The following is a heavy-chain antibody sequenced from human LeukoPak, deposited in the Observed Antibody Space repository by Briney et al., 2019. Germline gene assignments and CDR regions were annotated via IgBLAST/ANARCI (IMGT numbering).Heavy chain of an antibody. CDR1: GYTFTSYD. CDR3: ARRYREQHSGVWGPWNWFDP. Sequence: ASVTVSCKASGYTFTSYDINWVRQATGQGLEWMGWMNPNSGNTGYAQKFQGRVTMTRNTSISTAYMELSSLRSEDTAVYYCARRYREQHSGVWGPWNWFDPWGQGTLVTVSS. V-gene: IGHV1-8*01. CDR2: MNPNSGNT. D-gene: IGHD3-3*02. J-gene: IGHJ5*02.